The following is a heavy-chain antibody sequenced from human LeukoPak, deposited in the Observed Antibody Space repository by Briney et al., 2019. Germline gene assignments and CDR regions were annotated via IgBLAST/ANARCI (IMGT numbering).Heavy chain of an antibody. CDR2: IIPILGIA. CDR1: GGTFSSYA. Sequence: SVKVSCKASGGTFSSYASSWVRQAPGQGLEWMGRIIPILGIANYAQKFQGRVTITADKSTSTAYMELSSLRSEDTAVYYCAIRAHVVSTGSFDIWGQGTMVTVSS. D-gene: IGHD3-22*01. V-gene: IGHV1-69*04. J-gene: IGHJ3*02. CDR3: AIRAHVVSTGSFDI.